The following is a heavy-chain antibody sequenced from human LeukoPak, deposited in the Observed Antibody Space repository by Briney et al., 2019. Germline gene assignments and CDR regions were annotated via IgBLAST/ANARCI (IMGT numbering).Heavy chain of an antibody. V-gene: IGHV3-21*04. D-gene: IGHD2-2*01. CDR3: AKLVVPAAILYFQH. CDR2: ISSSSSYI. CDR1: GFTFSSYS. Sequence: GGSLRLSCAASGFTFSSYSMNWVRQAPGKGLEWVSSISSSSSYIYYADSVKGRFTISRDNAKNSLYLQMNSLRAEDTAVYYCAKLVVPAAILYFQHWGQGTLVTVSS. J-gene: IGHJ1*01.